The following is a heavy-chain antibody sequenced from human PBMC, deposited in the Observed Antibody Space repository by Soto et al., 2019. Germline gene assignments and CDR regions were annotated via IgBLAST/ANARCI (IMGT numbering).Heavy chain of an antibody. CDR1: GYIFINYY. Sequence: QVQLVQSGAEVKKAGASVKLSCKTSGYIFINYYIHWVRQAPGQGLEWVALFNPKSGSTNYAQRLQGRVTVTSDTSTGTVYMELSSLIPEDTAVYYCARDLAAADYWGQGTLVTVSS. D-gene: IGHD6-13*01. CDR2: FNPKSGST. CDR3: ARDLAAADY. J-gene: IGHJ4*02. V-gene: IGHV1-46*04.